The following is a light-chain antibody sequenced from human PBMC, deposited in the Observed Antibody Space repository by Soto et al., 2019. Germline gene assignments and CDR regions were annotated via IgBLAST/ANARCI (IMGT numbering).Light chain of an antibody. CDR1: SSDVGGYNY. Sequence: QSALTQPASVSGSPGQSITISCTGTSSDVGGYNYVSWYQQHPGKAPKLMIYYVSNRPSGVSNRFSGSKSGNTASLTISGLQAEDEADYYCSSYTSSSTYVVFGGGTKLTV. CDR2: YVS. CDR3: SSYTSSSTYVV. J-gene: IGLJ2*01. V-gene: IGLV2-14*01.